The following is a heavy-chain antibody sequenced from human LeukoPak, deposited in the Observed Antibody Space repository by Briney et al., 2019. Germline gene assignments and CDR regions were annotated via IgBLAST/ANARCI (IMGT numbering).Heavy chain of an antibody. V-gene: IGHV3-30-3*01. D-gene: IGHD2-2*01. CDR3: ASSGGIVVVPAAKSFDY. Sequence: GGSLRLSCAASGFTFSSYAMHWVRQAPGKGLEWVAVISYEGSNKYYADSVKGRFTISRDNSKNTLYLQMNSLRAEDTAVYYCASSGGIVVVPAAKSFDYWGQGTLVTVSS. CDR2: ISYEGSNK. CDR1: GFTFSSYA. J-gene: IGHJ4*02.